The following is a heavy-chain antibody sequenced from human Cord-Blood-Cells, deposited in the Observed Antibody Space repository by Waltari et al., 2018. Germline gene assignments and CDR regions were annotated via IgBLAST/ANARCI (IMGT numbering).Heavy chain of an antibody. J-gene: IGHJ4*02. D-gene: IGHD1-26*01. CDR2: ISSSGSTI. Sequence: QVQLVESGGGLVKPGGSLRLFCADLGFAFSDYYLGWVLQAPGKGLEWVSYISSSGSTIYYADSVKGRFTISRDNAKNSLYLQMNSLRAEDTAVYYCATSGLGATYSAGWGQGTLVTVSS. V-gene: IGHV3-11*01. CDR1: GFAFSDYY. CDR3: ATSGLGATYSAG.